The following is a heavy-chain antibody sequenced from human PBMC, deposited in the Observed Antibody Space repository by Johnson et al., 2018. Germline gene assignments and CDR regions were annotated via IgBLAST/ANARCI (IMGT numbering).Heavy chain of an antibody. CDR1: GGTFSSYG. D-gene: IGHD3-10*01. V-gene: IGHV1-69*01. CDR2: FIPIFGAA. Sequence: QVQLQESGAEVKKPGSSVKVSCKASGGTFSSYGISWVRQAPGQGLEWMGGFIPIFGAANYGQKFQGRVTITADESTNTAYMELSSLRSEDTAVYYCATPISAGAEYFQHWGQGTLGTVSS. CDR3: ATPISAGAEYFQH. J-gene: IGHJ1*01.